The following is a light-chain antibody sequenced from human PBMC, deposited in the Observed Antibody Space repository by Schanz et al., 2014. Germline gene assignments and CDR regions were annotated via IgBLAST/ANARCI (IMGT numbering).Light chain of an antibody. V-gene: IGLV2-14*02. Sequence: QSALTQPASVSGSPGQSITISCTATTNYGGSYNLVSWYQQSPGKAPQLMIYEGIKRPSGVSDRFSGSKSGNTASLTISGLQAEDEADYYCSSYAGSNNFVVFGGGTKLTVL. CDR1: TNYGGSYNL. CDR3: SSYAGSNNFVV. J-gene: IGLJ2*01. CDR2: EGI.